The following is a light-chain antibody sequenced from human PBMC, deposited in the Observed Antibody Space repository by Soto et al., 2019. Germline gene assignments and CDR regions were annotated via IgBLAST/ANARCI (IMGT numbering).Light chain of an antibody. Sequence: DVQMTQSPSSLSASVGDRVSITCRASQSITKYLNWYQQKPGTAPKLFIYGASSLQSGVPLRFSGSGFGTDFTLNISSLHPEDVANYYCQQSRSLPRTFGGGTKLEIK. CDR3: QQSRSLPRT. CDR1: QSITKY. CDR2: GAS. J-gene: IGKJ4*01. V-gene: IGKV1-39*01.